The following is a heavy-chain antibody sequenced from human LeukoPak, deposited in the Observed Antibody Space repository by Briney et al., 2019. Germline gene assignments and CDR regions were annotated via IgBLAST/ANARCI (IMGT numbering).Heavy chain of an antibody. Sequence: GSLRLSCAASGFPFSSYGMHWVRQAPGKGLEWVAFIRYDGSNKYYSDSVKGRFTISRDNSKNTLYLKMNSLRAEDTAVYYCANDGSSGEWGQGTLVTVSS. J-gene: IGHJ4*02. CDR2: IRYDGSNK. CDR1: GFPFSSYG. V-gene: IGHV3-30*02. D-gene: IGHD2-15*01. CDR3: ANDGSSGE.